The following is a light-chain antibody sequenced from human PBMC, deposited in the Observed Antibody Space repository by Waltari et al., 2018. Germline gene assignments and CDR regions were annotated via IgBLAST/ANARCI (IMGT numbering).Light chain of an antibody. CDR3: QSYDSSLSEV. Sequence: QSVLTQPPSVSGAPGQRVPISCTGSSSNLGAGYDVPWYQQLPGTAPKLLIYGNSNRPSGVPDRFSGSKSGTSASLAITGLQAEDEADYYCQSYDSSLSEVFGTGTKVTVL. CDR2: GNS. V-gene: IGLV1-40*01. CDR1: SSNLGAGYD. J-gene: IGLJ1*01.